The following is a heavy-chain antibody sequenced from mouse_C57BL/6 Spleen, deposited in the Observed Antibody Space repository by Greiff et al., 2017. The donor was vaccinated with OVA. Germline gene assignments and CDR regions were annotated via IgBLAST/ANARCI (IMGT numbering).Heavy chain of an antibody. V-gene: IGHV1-69*01. Sequence: VQLQQPGAELVMPGASVKLSCKASGYTFTSYWMHWVKQRPGQGLEWIGGFDPSDSYTNYNQKFKGKSTLTVDKSSSTVYMQLSSLTSEDSAVYYCARSYGNYEGYFDVWGTGTTVTVSS. J-gene: IGHJ1*03. CDR2: FDPSDSYT. D-gene: IGHD2-1*01. CDR3: ARSYGNYEGYFDV. CDR1: GYTFTSYW.